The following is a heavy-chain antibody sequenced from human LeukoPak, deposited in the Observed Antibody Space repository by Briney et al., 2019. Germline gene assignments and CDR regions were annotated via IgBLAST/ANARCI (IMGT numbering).Heavy chain of an antibody. CDR3: ARHRCYFDY. Sequence: PGGSLRLSCAASGFAFNSYSMTWVRQTPGKGLEWVASITTSSTYMHYADSVKGRFTISRDNAKNSLYLQMNSLRADDTAVYFCARHRCYFDYWGQGTLVTVSS. CDR1: GFAFNSYS. V-gene: IGHV3-21*01. J-gene: IGHJ4*02. CDR2: ITTSSTYM.